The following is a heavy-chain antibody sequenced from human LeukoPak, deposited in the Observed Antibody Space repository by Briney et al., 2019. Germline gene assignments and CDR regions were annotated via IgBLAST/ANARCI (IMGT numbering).Heavy chain of an antibody. J-gene: IGHJ5*02. V-gene: IGHV1-69*01. Sequence: SVKVSCKASGGTFSSYAISWVRQAPGQGLEWMGGIIPIFGTANYAQKFQGRVTITADESTSTAYMELSSLRSEDTAVYYCARDSWELPNWFDPWGQGTLVTVSS. D-gene: IGHD1-26*01. CDR3: ARDSWELPNWFDP. CDR1: GGTFSSYA. CDR2: IIPIFGTA.